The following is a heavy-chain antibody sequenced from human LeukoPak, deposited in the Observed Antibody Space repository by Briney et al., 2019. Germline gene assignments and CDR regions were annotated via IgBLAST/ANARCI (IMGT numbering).Heavy chain of an antibody. CDR1: GYTFTSYY. J-gene: IGHJ6*03. CDR3: ARDIAVAADYYMDV. CDR2: INPSGGST. D-gene: IGHD6-19*01. V-gene: IGHV1-46*01. Sequence: GASVKVSCKASGYTFTSYYMHWVRQAPGQGLEWMGIINPSGGSTSYEQKFQGRVTMARDMSTSTVYMELSSLRSEDTAVYYCARDIAVAADYYMDVWGKGTTVTVSS.